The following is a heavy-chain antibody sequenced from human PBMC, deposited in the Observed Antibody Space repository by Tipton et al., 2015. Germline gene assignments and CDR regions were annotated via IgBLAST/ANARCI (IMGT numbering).Heavy chain of an antibody. CDR2: ISYSGTT. CDR3: ARDSPFGGMDV. Sequence: TLSLTCSVSGDSISSSNWWSWVRQPPGKGLECIGYISYSGTTNYSPSLKTRVTISIDTSKNQFYLKLNSVTAADTAVYYCARDSPFGGMDVWGQGTTVTVSS. D-gene: IGHD3-3*01. V-gene: IGHV4-4*02. CDR1: GDSISSSNW. J-gene: IGHJ6*02.